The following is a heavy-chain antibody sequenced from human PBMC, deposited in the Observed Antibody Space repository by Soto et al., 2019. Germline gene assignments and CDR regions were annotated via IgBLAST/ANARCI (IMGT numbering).Heavy chain of an antibody. CDR2: ISSSSSYI. V-gene: IGHV3-21*01. CDR3: ARDQDYYDSSGYYLRVDAFDI. J-gene: IGHJ3*02. Sequence: NPGGSLRLSCAASGFTFSSYSMNWVRQAPGKGLEWVSSISSSSSYIYYADSVKGRFTISRDNAKNSLYLQMNSLRAEDTAVYYCARDQDYYDSSGYYLRVDAFDIWGQGTMVTVSS. CDR1: GFTFSSYS. D-gene: IGHD3-22*01.